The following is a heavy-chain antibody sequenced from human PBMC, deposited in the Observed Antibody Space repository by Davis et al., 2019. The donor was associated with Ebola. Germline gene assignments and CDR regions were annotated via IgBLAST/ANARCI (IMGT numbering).Heavy chain of an antibody. J-gene: IGHJ6*02. Sequence: MPSETLSLTCTASGGSISSYYWSWIRQPPGKGLEWIGYIYYSGSTNYNPSLKSRVTISVDTSKNQFSLKLSSVTAADTAVYYCARGSGSWYYYNILFWGQGTTVTVSS. D-gene: IGHD6-13*01. CDR3: ARGSGSWYYYNILF. V-gene: IGHV4-59*12. CDR1: GGSISSYY. CDR2: IYYSGST.